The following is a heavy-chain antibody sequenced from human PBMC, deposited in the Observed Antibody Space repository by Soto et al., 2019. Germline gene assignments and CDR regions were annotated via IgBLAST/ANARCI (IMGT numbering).Heavy chain of an antibody. CDR1: GYNFNRYW. CDR3: ARSLVNGTYEAFDI. V-gene: IGHV5-51*01. D-gene: IGHD6-13*01. Sequence: RGESLKISCKGSGYNFNRYWIGWVRQMPGKGLEWMGVIYPGDSDTRYSPSLQGQVTISADKSSSAAYLQWSSLQASDTATYYCARSLVNGTYEAFDIWGQGPMVTVS. CDR2: IYPGDSDT. J-gene: IGHJ3*02.